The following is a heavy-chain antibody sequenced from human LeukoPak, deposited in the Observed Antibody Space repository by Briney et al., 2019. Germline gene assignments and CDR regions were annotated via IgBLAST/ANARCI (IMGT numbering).Heavy chain of an antibody. CDR3: ARGGLLLWFGELLSHAFDI. V-gene: IGHV4-4*07. Sequence: SETLSLTCTVSGGSISSYYWSWIRQPAGKGLEWIGRIYTSGSTNYNPSLKSRVTISVDTSKNQFSLKLSSVTAADAAVYYCARGGLLLWFGELLSHAFDIWGQGTMVTVSS. CDR1: GGSISSYY. J-gene: IGHJ3*02. D-gene: IGHD3-10*01. CDR2: IYTSGST.